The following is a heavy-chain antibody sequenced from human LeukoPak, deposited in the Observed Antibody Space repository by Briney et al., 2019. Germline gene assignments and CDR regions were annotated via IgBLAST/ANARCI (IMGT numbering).Heavy chain of an antibody. Sequence: GGSLRLSCAASGFTFSDYYMSWIRQAPGKGLEWVSYISSSSSYTNYADSVKGRFTISRDNAKNSLYLQMNSLRAEDTAVYYCARGSAYYDILTGYQAPWGRGTLVTVS. CDR3: ARGSAYYDILTGYQAP. V-gene: IGHV3-11*06. CDR1: GFTFSDYY. J-gene: IGHJ5*02. CDR2: ISSSSSYT. D-gene: IGHD3-9*01.